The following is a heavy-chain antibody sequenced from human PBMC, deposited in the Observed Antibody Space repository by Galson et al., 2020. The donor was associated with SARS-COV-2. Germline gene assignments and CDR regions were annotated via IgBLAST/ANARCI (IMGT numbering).Heavy chain of an antibody. Sequence: NSGGSLRLSCAASGFTFSDYYMSWIRQAPGKGLEWVSYISSSGSTIYYADSVKGRFTISRDNAKNSLYLQMNSLRAEDTAVYYCARLGMKEPGYYYYGMDVWGQGTTVTVSS. CDR3: ARLGMKEPGYYYYGMDV. CDR1: GFTFSDYY. J-gene: IGHJ6*02. D-gene: IGHD1-20*01. V-gene: IGHV3-11*01. CDR2: ISSSGSTI.